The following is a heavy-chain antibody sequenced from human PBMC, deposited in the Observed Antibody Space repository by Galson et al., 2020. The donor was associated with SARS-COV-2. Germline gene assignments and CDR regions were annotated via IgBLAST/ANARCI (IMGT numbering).Heavy chain of an antibody. Sequence: SETLSLTCTVSGGSISSYYWSWIRQPPGKGLEWIGYIYYSGRTNYNPSLKSRVTISVDTSKNQFSLKLSSVTAADTAVYYCASVQGSGTLYGMDVWGQGTTVTVSS. CDR2: IYYSGRT. D-gene: IGHD3-10*01. V-gene: IGHV4-59*13. J-gene: IGHJ6*02. CDR1: GGSISSYY. CDR3: ASVQGSGTLYGMDV.